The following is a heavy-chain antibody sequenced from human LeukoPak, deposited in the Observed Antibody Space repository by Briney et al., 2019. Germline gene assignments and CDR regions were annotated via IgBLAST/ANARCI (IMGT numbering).Heavy chain of an antibody. J-gene: IGHJ4*02. D-gene: IGHD6-19*01. CDR2: IYPSGSDT. CDR3: ATARYISGWQLFDY. V-gene: IGHV5-51*01. Sequence: GESLKISCKGSGFSFSDYWIGWVRQMPGKGLEWMGIIYPSGSDTRYSPSFQGQVTISADKSISTAYLQWSSLRASDTAMYYCATARYISGWQLFDYWGQGTLVTVSS. CDR1: GFSFSDYW.